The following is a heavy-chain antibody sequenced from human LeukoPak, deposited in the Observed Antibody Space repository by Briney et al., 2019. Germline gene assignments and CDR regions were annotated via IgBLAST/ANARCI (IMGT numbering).Heavy chain of an antibody. V-gene: IGHV4-34*01. CDR1: DVSFSGFH. CDR3: ARGGAGATTGPYDY. J-gene: IGHJ4*02. D-gene: IGHD1-26*01. Sequence: SETLSLTCAVSDVSFSGFHWSWIRQSPGKGLEWIGEINHDGSTNYNPSLNSRVTISVDRSKRRFSLKLSSVTAADTAVYYCARGGAGATTGPYDYWGQGTLVTVSS. CDR2: INHDGST.